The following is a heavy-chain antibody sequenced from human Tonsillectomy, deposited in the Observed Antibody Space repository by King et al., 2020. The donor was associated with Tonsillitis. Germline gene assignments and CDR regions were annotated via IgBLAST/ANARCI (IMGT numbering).Heavy chain of an antibody. CDR3: ARTYYDFWSGYKYWYFDL. D-gene: IGHD3-3*01. CDR2: IYYSGST. V-gene: IGHV4-39*01. J-gene: IGHJ2*01. Sequence: LQLQESGPGLVKPSETLSLTCTVSGGSISSSSYYWGWIRQPPGKGLEWIGSIYYSGSTYYNPSLKSRVTISVDTSKNQFSLKLSSVTAADTAVYYCARTYYDFWSGYKYWYFDLWGRGTLVTVS. CDR1: GGSISSSSYY.